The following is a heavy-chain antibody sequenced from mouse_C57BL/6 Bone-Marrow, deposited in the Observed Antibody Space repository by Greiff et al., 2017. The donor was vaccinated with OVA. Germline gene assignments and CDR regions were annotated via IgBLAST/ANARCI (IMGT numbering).Heavy chain of an antibody. CDR1: GFTFSSYG. CDR3: ARQQDGASY. CDR2: ISSGGSYT. Sequence: EVQGVESGGDLVKPGGSLKLSCAASGFTFSSYGMSWFRQTPDKRLEWVATISSGGSYTYYPASVKGRFTISRDNAKNTLYLQMSSLKSEDTAMYYCARQQDGASYWGQGTLVTVAA. J-gene: IGHJ3*01. V-gene: IGHV5-6*01.